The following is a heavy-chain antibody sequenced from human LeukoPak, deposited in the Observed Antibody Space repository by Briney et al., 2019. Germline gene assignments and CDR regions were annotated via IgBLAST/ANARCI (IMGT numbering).Heavy chain of an antibody. V-gene: IGHV5-51*01. J-gene: IGHJ4*02. CDR1: GYSFTNYW. CDR3: ARREVGPTLPDY. D-gene: IGHD1-26*01. CDR2: IYPGDSDT. Sequence: GESLKISCKGSGYSFTNYWIGWVRQMPGKGLEWMGIIYPGDSDTRYSPSFQGQVTILVDKSISTDYLEWSSLKASDAAKYYCARREVGPTLPDYWGQGTLVTVSS.